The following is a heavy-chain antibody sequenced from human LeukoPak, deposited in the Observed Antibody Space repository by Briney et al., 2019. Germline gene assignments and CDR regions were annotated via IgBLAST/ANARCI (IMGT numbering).Heavy chain of an antibody. D-gene: IGHD1-26*01. V-gene: IGHV3-23*01. CDR2: ISVSGGNT. Sequence: QAGGSLRLSCAASGFTFSSYAMSWVRQAPGKGREWVSGISVSGGNTYSADSVRGRFTISRDNSKNTLYLQMNSLRAEETAVYYCAKVGLGRGDFDYWGQGTLVTVSS. J-gene: IGHJ4*02. CDR1: GFTFSSYA. CDR3: AKVGLGRGDFDY.